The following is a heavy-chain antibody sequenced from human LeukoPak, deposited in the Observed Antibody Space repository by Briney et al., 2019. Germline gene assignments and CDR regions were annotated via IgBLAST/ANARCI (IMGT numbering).Heavy chain of an antibody. CDR3: ARDGTLAVAGNFDY. CDR2: ISAYNGNT. Sequence: GASVKVSCKASGYTFTGYYIHWVRQAPGQGLEWMGWISAYNGNTNYAQKLQGRVTMTTDTSTSTAYMELRSLRSDDTAVYYCARDGTLAVAGNFDYWGQGTLVTVSS. CDR1: GYTFTGYY. J-gene: IGHJ4*02. V-gene: IGHV1-18*04. D-gene: IGHD6-19*01.